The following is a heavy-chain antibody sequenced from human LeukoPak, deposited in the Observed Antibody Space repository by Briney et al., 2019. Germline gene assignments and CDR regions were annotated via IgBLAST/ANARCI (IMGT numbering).Heavy chain of an antibody. V-gene: IGHV4-39*02. CDR3: ARESRLGLQSPFDY. CDR1: GGFITNDSYY. D-gene: IGHD5-24*01. J-gene: IGHJ4*01. CDR2: MYYSGNT. Sequence: PSETLSLTCTVSGGFITNDSYYWGWIRQPPGKGLEWIGSMYYSGNTYYNPSLKSRVTMSVDTSKKQFSLKLTSVTAADTAVYYCARESRLGLQSPFDYWGHGTLATVSS.